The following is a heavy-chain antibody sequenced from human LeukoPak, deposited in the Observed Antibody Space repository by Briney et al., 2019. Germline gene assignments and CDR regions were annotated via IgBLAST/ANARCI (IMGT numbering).Heavy chain of an antibody. CDR1: GFTFSSYT. Sequence: KTGGSLRLSCAASGFTFSSYTMHWVRQAPGKGLEWVSSISTSSTYIYYADSVKGRFTISRDNAKNSPYLQMNSLRAEDTAVYYCASRWWYFDLWGRGTLVTVSS. CDR3: ASRWWYFDL. CDR2: ISTSSTYI. V-gene: IGHV3-21*01. D-gene: IGHD6-13*01. J-gene: IGHJ2*01.